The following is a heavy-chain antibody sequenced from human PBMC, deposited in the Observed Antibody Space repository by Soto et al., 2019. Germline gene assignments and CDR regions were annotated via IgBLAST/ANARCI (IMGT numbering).Heavy chain of an antibody. D-gene: IGHD3-22*01. CDR3: ARLLYFYDNWYLDL. V-gene: IGHV4-30-4*01. CDR1: GASINNNDYY. Sequence: SETLSLTCTVSGASINNNDYYWIWIRQTPGKGLEWIGYVYYSGSTDYIPSLKSRLSMSIDKSQNRFTLKLNSVIAADTATYYYARLLYFYDNWYLDLWGRGTLVNVSP. CDR2: VYYSGST. J-gene: IGHJ2*01.